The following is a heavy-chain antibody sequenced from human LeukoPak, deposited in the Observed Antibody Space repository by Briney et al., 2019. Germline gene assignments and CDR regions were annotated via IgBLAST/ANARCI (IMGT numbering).Heavy chain of an antibody. V-gene: IGHV4-59*11. J-gene: IGHJ6*02. CDR1: GGSISSHY. Sequence: SETLSLTCTVSGGSISSHYWSWIRQPPGKGLEWIGYIYYSGSTNYNPSLKSRVTISVDTSKNQFSLKLSSVTAADTAVYYCARDRGNWNDGYYYYGMDVWGQGTTVTVSS. CDR2: IYYSGST. D-gene: IGHD1-1*01. CDR3: ARDRGNWNDGYYYYGMDV.